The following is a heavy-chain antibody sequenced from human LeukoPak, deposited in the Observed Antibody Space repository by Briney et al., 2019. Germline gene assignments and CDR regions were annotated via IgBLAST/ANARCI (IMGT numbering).Heavy chain of an antibody. Sequence: GASVKVSCKASGCTFTSYDINWVRQVTGQGLEWMGWMNPNSGNTGYAQKFQGRVTMTRNTSISTAYMELSSLRSEDTAVYYCARFLSSMVRGVRYYYGMDVWGQGTTVTVSS. CDR3: ARFLSSMVRGVRYYYGMDV. CDR1: GCTFTSYD. D-gene: IGHD3-10*01. J-gene: IGHJ6*02. CDR2: MNPNSGNT. V-gene: IGHV1-8*01.